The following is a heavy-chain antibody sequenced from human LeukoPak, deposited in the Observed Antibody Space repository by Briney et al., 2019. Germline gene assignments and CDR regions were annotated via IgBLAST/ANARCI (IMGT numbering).Heavy chain of an antibody. CDR2: FYYSGST. D-gene: IGHD6-19*01. V-gene: IGHV4-39*07. Sequence: SETLSLTCTVSGGSISSSSYYWGWIRQPPGKGLEWIGSFYYSGSTYYNPSLKSRVTISVDTSKNQFSLKLSSVTAADTAVYYCARRSPPAYSSGWYPGGDWFDPWGQGTLVTASS. J-gene: IGHJ5*02. CDR1: GGSISSSSYY. CDR3: ARRSPPAYSSGWYPGGDWFDP.